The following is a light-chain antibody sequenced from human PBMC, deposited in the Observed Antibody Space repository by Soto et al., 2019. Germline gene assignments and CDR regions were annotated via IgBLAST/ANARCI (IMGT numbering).Light chain of an antibody. CDR1: QSISSW. Sequence: DIQMTQSPSTLSASVGDRVTITCRASQSISSWLAWYQQKPGMAPNLLIYQASSLESGVPSRFSGSGSGTEFTLTISSQHSDDFATYYCQQYYTYRTFDQVTKVELK. V-gene: IGKV1-5*03. CDR3: QQYYTYRT. CDR2: QAS. J-gene: IGKJ1*01.